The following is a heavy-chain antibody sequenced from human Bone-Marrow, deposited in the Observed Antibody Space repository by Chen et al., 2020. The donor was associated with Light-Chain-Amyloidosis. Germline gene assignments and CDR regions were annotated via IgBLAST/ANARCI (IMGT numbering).Heavy chain of an antibody. CDR3: AKAIVPAAIGYFDY. CDR1: GFTFDDYA. Sequence: EAQLVESGGGLVQPGRSLRLSCAASGFTFDDYAMHWVRQAPGKGLEWVSGISWNSGSIGYADSVKGRFTISRDNAKNSLYLQMNSLRAEDTALYYCAKAIVPAAIGYFDYWGQGTLVTVSS. CDR2: ISWNSGSI. V-gene: IGHV3-9*01. J-gene: IGHJ4*02. D-gene: IGHD2-2*02.